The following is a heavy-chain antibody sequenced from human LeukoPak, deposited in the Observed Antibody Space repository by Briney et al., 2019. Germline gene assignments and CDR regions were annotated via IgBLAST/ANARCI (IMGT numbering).Heavy chain of an antibody. Sequence: GASVKVSCKASGYTFTSYYMHWVRQAPGEGLEWMGIINPSGGSTSYAQKFQGRVTMTRDTSTSTVYMELSSLRSEDTAVYYCARGTLGYCSSTSCRDYYYYGMDVWGQGTTVTVSS. CDR3: ARGTLGYCSSTSCRDYYYYGMDV. CDR1: GYTFTSYY. CDR2: INPSGGST. V-gene: IGHV1-46*01. D-gene: IGHD2-2*01. J-gene: IGHJ6*02.